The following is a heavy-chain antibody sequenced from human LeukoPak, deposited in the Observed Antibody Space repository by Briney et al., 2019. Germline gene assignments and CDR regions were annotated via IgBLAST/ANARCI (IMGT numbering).Heavy chain of an antibody. Sequence: GGSLRLSCAASGFTFSSYWMSWVRQAPGKGLEWVANIKQDGSEKYYVDSVKGRFTISRDNAKNSLYLQMNSLRAEDTAVYYCARIEYSGGWGYYYYGMDVWGQGTTVTVSS. CDR1: GFTFSSYW. D-gene: IGHD6-19*01. CDR3: ARIEYSGGWGYYYYGMDV. CDR2: IKQDGSEK. J-gene: IGHJ6*02. V-gene: IGHV3-7*01.